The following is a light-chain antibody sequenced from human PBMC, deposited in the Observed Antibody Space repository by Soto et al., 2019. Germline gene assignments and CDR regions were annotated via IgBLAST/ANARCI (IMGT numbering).Light chain of an antibody. CDR2: DAS. Sequence: EIVLTQSPVTLSLSPGESATLSCRASQSGSGQLGWYQQKPGQAPRLLISDASIRAAGVPGRFRGGGSETDFTLTITSLAPEDSAVYFCQQRRTWPRVTFGGGTKVDI. CDR1: QSGSGQ. CDR3: QQRRTWPRVT. V-gene: IGKV3-11*01. J-gene: IGKJ4*01.